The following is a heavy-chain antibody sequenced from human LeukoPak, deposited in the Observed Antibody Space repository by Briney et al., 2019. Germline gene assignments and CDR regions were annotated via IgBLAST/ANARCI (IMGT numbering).Heavy chain of an antibody. J-gene: IGHJ4*02. D-gene: IGHD2-15*01. CDR3: ARDVGVGYFDY. Sequence: GGSLRLSCAASGFTLSSYGMRWVRQAPGKGLEWVAVIWYDGSNKYYADSVKGRFTISRDNSKNTLYLQMNSLRAEDTAVYYCARDVGVGYFDYWGQGTLVTVSS. V-gene: IGHV3-33*01. CDR2: IWYDGSNK. CDR1: GFTLSSYG.